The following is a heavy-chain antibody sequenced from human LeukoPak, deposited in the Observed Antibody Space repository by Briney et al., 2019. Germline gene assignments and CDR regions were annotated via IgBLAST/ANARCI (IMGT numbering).Heavy chain of an antibody. Sequence: SETLSLTCTVSGGSISSYYWSWIRQPPGKGLEWIGYIYYSGSTNYNPSLKSRVTISVDTSKNQFSLKLSSMTAADTAVYYCARRSPEGVVTIWGQGTLVTVSS. V-gene: IGHV4-59*08. D-gene: IGHD3-10*01. J-gene: IGHJ4*02. CDR1: GGSISSYY. CDR3: ARRSPEGVVTI. CDR2: IYYSGST.